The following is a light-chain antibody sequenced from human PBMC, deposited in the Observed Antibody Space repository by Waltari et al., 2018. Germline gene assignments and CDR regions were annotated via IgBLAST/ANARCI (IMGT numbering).Light chain of an antibody. V-gene: IGLV3-21*04. Sequence: SYVLPQPSSVSVAPGKTARITCGGSNIGSRTVHWHQQKPGQAPALVFYYDSDRPSGIPERFSGSNSGNTATLTISRVEVGEEADYYCQVWDSSSDHWVFGGGTKLTVL. CDR1: NIGSRT. CDR2: YDS. J-gene: IGLJ3*02. CDR3: QVWDSSSDHWV.